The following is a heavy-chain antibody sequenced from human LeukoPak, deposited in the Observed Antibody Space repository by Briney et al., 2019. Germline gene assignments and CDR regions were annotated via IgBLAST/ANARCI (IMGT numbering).Heavy chain of an antibody. Sequence: TGGSLRLSCAASGFTFSSYGMSWVRQAPGKGLEWVSAISGSGGSTYYADSVKGRFTISRDNAKNSLYLQMNSLRAEDTAVYYCAREGLAYFDYWGQGTLVTVSS. V-gene: IGHV3-23*01. CDR2: ISGSGGST. D-gene: IGHD5-12*01. J-gene: IGHJ4*02. CDR3: AREGLAYFDY. CDR1: GFTFSSYG.